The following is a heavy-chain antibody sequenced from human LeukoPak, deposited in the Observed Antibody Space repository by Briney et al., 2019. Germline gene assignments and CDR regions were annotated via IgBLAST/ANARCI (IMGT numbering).Heavy chain of an antibody. CDR1: GGTFSSYA. D-gene: IGHD2-2*01. V-gene: IGHV1-69*06. J-gene: IGHJ5*02. Sequence: SVKVSCKASGGTFSSYAISWVRQAPGQGLEWMGGIIPIFGTANYAQKFQGRVTITADKSTSTAYMELSSLRSEDTAVYYCARDRGYCSSTSCYAGNWFDPWGQGTLVTVSS. CDR3: ARDRGYCSSTSCYAGNWFDP. CDR2: IIPIFGTA.